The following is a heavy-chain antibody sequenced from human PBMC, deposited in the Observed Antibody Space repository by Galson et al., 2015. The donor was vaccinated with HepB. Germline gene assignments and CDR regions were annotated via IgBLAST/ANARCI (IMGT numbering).Heavy chain of an antibody. V-gene: IGHV3-48*01. J-gene: IGHJ4*02. D-gene: IGHD6-25*01. CDR3: AAGSYGSGGGF. CDR2: ISSSGGTI. CDR1: GFTFRNYN. Sequence: SLRLSCAASGFTFRNYNMNWVRQPPGKGLEWISFISSSGGTIYYADSAKGRFTISRDNAMSSLYLQMNSLTAEDTAVYYCAAGSYGSGGGFWGQGTLVTVSS.